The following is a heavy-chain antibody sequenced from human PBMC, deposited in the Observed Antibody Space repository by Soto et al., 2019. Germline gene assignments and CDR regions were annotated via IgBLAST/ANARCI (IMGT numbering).Heavy chain of an antibody. V-gene: IGHV1-18*01. CDR2: INPDNGNT. CDR1: GYTFTNFG. J-gene: IGHJ5*02. CDR3: ARDPRYCSGDTCNNWFDP. D-gene: IGHD2-15*01. Sequence: GASVKVSCKASGYTFTNFGINWVRQAPGQGLEWMGWINPDNGNTEYAQKVQGRVTLSTDTSTRTAYMEVRSLRSDDTAVYYCARDPRYCSGDTCNNWFDPCGQRTLVTVSS.